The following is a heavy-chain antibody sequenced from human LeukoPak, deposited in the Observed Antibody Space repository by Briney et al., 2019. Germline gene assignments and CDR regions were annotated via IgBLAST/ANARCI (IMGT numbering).Heavy chain of an antibody. D-gene: IGHD3-10*01. CDR2: INHSGST. Sequence: SETLSLTCAVYGGSFSGYYWSWIRQPPGKGLAWIGEINHSGSTNYNPSLKSRVTISVDTSKNQFSLKLSSVTAADTAVYYCARAPTYYYGSGNRLGYFQHWGQGTLVTVSS. CDR1: GGSFSGYY. CDR3: ARAPTYYYGSGNRLGYFQH. J-gene: IGHJ1*01. V-gene: IGHV4-34*01.